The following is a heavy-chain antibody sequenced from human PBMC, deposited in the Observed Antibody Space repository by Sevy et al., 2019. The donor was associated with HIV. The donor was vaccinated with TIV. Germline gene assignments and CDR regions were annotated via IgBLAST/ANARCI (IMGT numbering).Heavy chain of an antibody. CDR2: ITSGGAT. J-gene: IGHJ4*02. D-gene: IGHD2-8*01. CDR1: GLSFTTNG. Sequence: GGSLRLSCAASGLSFTTNGMSWVRQAPGKGLEWVAGITSGGATYYADSVKGRFTISRDNSKSSVYLQMNNLRPEDTAVYYCAREGCTKPHDYWGQGTLVTVSS. V-gene: IGHV3-23*01. CDR3: AREGCTKPHDY.